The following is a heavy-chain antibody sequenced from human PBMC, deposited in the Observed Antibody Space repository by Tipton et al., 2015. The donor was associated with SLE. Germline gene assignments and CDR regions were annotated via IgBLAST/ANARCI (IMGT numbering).Heavy chain of an antibody. Sequence: TLSLTCTVSGGSISSSNYYWGWIRQPPGKGLEWMGRSGGTYYNPSLESRVSTSVDTSKNQFSLKLTSVTAADTAVYYCAKGRVGVVESWGQGTLVTVSS. J-gene: IGHJ4*02. CDR3: AKGRVGVVES. D-gene: IGHD3-3*01. CDR2: SGGT. CDR1: GGSISSSNYY. V-gene: IGHV4-39*01.